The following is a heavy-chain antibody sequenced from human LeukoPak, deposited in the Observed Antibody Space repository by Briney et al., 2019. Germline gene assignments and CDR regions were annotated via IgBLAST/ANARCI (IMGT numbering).Heavy chain of an antibody. Sequence: GRSLRLSCAASGFTFSSYGMHWVRQAPGKGLEWVAVISYDGSNKYYADSVKGRFTISRDNSKNTLYLQMNSLRAEDTAVYYCAKDSVNVIAVAGNYDYWGQGTLVTVSS. V-gene: IGHV3-30*18. J-gene: IGHJ4*02. CDR2: ISYDGSNK. CDR3: AKDSVNVIAVAGNYDY. CDR1: GFTFSSYG. D-gene: IGHD6-19*01.